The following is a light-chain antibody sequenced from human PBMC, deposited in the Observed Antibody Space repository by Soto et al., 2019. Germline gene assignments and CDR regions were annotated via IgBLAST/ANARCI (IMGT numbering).Light chain of an antibody. V-gene: IGLV2-8*01. CDR3: SSYAGSNNLV. Sequence: QSALTQPPSASGSLGQSVTISCTGTSSDVGGYNYVSWYQQHPGKAPKLLIYDVSHRPSGVPHRFSGSKSGNTASLTVSGLEAEDDADYYCSSYAGSNNLVFGTGTKLTVL. J-gene: IGLJ1*01. CDR1: SSDVGGYNY. CDR2: DVS.